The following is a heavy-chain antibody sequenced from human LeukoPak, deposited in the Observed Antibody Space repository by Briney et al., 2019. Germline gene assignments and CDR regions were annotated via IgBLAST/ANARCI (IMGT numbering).Heavy chain of an antibody. CDR1: GGSFSGYY. CDR3: ARGGYSLDY. D-gene: IGHD2-15*01. CDR2: IYTSGST. Sequence: SETLSLTCAVYGGSFSGYYWSWIRQPAGKGLEWIGRIYTSGSTNYNPSLKSRVTMSVDTSKNQFSLKLTSVTAADTAVYYCARGGYSLDYWGQGTLVTVSS. V-gene: IGHV4-59*10. J-gene: IGHJ4*02.